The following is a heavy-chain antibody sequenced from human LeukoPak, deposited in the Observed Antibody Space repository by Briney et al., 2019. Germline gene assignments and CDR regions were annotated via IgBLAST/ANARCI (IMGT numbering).Heavy chain of an antibody. CDR1: GYSISSGYY. V-gene: IGHV4-38-2*02. D-gene: IGHD6-19*01. Sequence: SETLSLTCTVSGYSISSGYYWGWIRQPPGKGLEWIGSIYHSGSTYYNPPLKSRVTISVDTSKNQFSLKLSSVTAADTAVYYCARGGGIAVAGSVFDYWGQGTLVTVSS. J-gene: IGHJ4*02. CDR2: IYHSGST. CDR3: ARGGGIAVAGSVFDY.